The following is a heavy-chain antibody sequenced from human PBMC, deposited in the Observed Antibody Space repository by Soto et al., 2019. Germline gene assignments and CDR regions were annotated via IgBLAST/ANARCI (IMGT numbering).Heavy chain of an antibody. D-gene: IGHD3-3*01. CDR2: ISSGSSFI. Sequence: EMQLVESGGALVKPGGSLRLSCAASGFTFSNYAMNWVRQAPGKGLEWVSSISSGSSFISYADSVKGRFTISRDNANKSLHLELNSLRAEDTALYYCPREGVPNYDYWSGDASDLWGHGTMVTVSS. V-gene: IGHV3-21*01. CDR1: GFTFSNYA. J-gene: IGHJ3*01. CDR3: PREGVPNYDYWSGDASDL.